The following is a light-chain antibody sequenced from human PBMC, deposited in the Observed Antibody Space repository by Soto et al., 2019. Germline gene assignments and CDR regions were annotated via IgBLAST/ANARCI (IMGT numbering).Light chain of an antibody. Sequence: QSALTQPRSVSGSPGQSVTISCTATRSYVAGYNYVSWYQHHPGKAPKLIIYDVTKRPSGVPDRFSGSKSANTASLTISGLQAEDEADYYCYSYADNSVVFGGGTKLTVL. CDR2: DVT. CDR1: RSYVAGYNY. V-gene: IGLV2-11*01. CDR3: YSYADNSVV. J-gene: IGLJ2*01.